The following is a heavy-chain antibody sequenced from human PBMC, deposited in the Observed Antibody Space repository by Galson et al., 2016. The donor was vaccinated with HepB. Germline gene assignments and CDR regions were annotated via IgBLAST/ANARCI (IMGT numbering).Heavy chain of an antibody. Sequence: SETLSLTCTVSGASISGSEYYWGWIRQPPGRGLEWIGSIYYTENTYYNPSLKSRVTISVDTSKNQFSLRLNSVTAADTGVYYCATGIVVAGKYYYYMDVWGKGTTVTVSS. CDR1: GASISGSEYY. V-gene: IGHV4-39*01. CDR3: ATGIVVAGKYYYYMDV. CDR2: IYYTENT. D-gene: IGHD6-19*01. J-gene: IGHJ6*03.